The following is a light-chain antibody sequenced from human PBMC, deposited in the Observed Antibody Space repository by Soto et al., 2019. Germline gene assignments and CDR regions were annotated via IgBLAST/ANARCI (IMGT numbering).Light chain of an antibody. CDR1: QSVSSSY. Sequence: EIVLTQSPGTLSLSPGERATLSCRASQSVSSSYLAWYQQKPGQAPRLLIYGASSRATGIPDRFSGSGSGTDFTLTISRLEPEDFAMYYCQQYGSSPDTLVPGTKVGIK. V-gene: IGKV3-20*01. CDR2: GAS. J-gene: IGKJ3*01. CDR3: QQYGSSPDT.